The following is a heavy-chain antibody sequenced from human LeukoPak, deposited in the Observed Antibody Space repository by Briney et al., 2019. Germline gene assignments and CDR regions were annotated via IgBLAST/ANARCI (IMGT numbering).Heavy chain of an antibody. J-gene: IGHJ4*02. Sequence: GRSLRLSCAASGFTFSSYGMHWVRQAPGKGLEWVAVISYDGSNKYYADSVKGRFTIPRDNSKNTLYLQMNSLRAEDTAVYYCAKDPNGIAAAGNYWGQGTLVTVSS. CDR1: GFTFSSYG. CDR3: AKDPNGIAAAGNY. D-gene: IGHD6-13*01. CDR2: ISYDGSNK. V-gene: IGHV3-30*18.